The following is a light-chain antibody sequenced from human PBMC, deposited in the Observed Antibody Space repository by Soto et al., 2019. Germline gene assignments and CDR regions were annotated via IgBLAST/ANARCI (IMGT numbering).Light chain of an antibody. V-gene: IGKV3-20*01. Sequence: EIVLTQSPGTLSLSPGERATLSCRASQSVSSSFLAWYQQRPGQAPRLLIYAASNTAPGIPDRFSGSGSGTDFTLTIRRLEPEVFAVYYCQEFGMSRTFGQGTKVEIK. J-gene: IGKJ1*01. CDR2: AAS. CDR1: QSVSSSF. CDR3: QEFGMSRT.